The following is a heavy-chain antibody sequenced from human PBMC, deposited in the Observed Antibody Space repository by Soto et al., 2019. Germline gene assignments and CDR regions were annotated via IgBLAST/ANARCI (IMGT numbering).Heavy chain of an antibody. Sequence: SETRSLTCTVSGDSGGCISSSSYHWGWIRQPPGKGLEWIGNIYYSGSTYYNPSLKSRVTISGDTSKNTIYTTLTSVTAADTAVYYCARHPSSGPLDSWGQGNLLTVSS. J-gene: IGHJ4*02. CDR1: GGCISSSSYH. CDR2: IYYSGST. CDR3: ARHPSSGPLDS. V-gene: IGHV4-39*01.